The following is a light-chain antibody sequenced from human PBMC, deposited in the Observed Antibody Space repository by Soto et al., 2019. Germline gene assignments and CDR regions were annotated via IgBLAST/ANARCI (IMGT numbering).Light chain of an antibody. CDR2: VAS. CDR3: QQTYIIPYT. CDR1: QNIDNF. Sequence: DIQMAQSPSSLSASVGDRVTITCRASQNIDNFVNWYQQRPGKAPKLLISVASSLQGGVPSRLSGSGYGTEFTLTISDLQPEDFATYYCQQTYIIPYTFGQGTKLDIK. V-gene: IGKV1-39*01. J-gene: IGKJ2*01.